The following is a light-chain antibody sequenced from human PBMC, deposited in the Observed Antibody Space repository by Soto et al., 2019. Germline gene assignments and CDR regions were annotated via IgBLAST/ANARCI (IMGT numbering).Light chain of an antibody. CDR2: ANT. CDR3: FSYAGSSTWV. V-gene: IGLV1-40*01. Sequence: QSVLTQPPSVTGAPGQRVTISCTGSNSNIGANYGVHWYQQFPETAPKLLIYANTNRPSGVPDRFSGSRSGTSASLAITGLQAEDEADYYCFSYAGSSTWVFGGGTKLTVL. J-gene: IGLJ3*02. CDR1: NSNIGANYG.